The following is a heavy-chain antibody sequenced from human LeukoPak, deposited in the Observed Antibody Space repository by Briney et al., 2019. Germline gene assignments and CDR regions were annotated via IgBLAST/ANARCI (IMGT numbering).Heavy chain of an antibody. CDR1: GDSVSSNSAA. CDR3: ARDPGYHDFWSGYYGSHFDY. D-gene: IGHD3-3*01. V-gene: IGHV6-1*01. J-gene: IGHJ4*02. Sequence: SQTLSLTCAISGDSVSSNSAAWNWIRQSPSRGLEWLGRTYYRSKWYNDYAVSVKSRITINPDTSKNQFSLQLNSVTPEDTAVYYCARDPGYHDFWSGYYGSHFDYWGQGTLVTVSS. CDR2: TYYRSKWYN.